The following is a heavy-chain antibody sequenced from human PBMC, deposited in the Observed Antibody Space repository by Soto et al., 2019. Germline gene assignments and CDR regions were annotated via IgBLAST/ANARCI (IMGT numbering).Heavy chain of an antibody. CDR2: IIPIFVTA. CDR1: GGTFSTYA. CDR3: ARDEMVVATGSRTWHYYYGMDV. V-gene: IGHV1-69*12. J-gene: IGHJ6*02. D-gene: IGHD2-15*01. Sequence: QVQLVQSGAEVKKPGSSVKVSCKSSGGTFSTYAISWVRQAPGQGLEWMGGIIPIFVTANYAQKFQGRVTITADESTTTAYMEVISLRSEDTAVYYCARDEMVVATGSRTWHYYYGMDVWGQGTTVTVSS.